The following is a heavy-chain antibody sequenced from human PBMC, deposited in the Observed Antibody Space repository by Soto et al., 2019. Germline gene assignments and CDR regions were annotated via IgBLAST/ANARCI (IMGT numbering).Heavy chain of an antibody. J-gene: IGHJ4*02. CDR2: IIPIFGTA. Sequence: GASVKVSCKASGGTFSSYAISWVRQAPGQGLEWMGGIIPIFGTANYAQKFQGRVTITADESTSTAYMELSSLRSEDTAVYYCARDHGISPGDPDDYWGQGTLVTVSS. CDR3: ARDHGISPGDPDDY. V-gene: IGHV1-69*13. D-gene: IGHD4-17*01. CDR1: GGTFSSYA.